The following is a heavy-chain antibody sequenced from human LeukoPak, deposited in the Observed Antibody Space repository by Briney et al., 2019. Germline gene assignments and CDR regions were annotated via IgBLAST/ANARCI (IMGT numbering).Heavy chain of an antibody. J-gene: IGHJ3*02. CDR2: ISAYNGNT. D-gene: IGHD1-26*01. CDR3: ASFGWEGTFDI. V-gene: IGHV1-18*01. CDR1: GYTFTSYG. Sequence: ASVKVSCKASGYTFTSYGISWVRQAPGQGLEWMGWISAYNGNTNYAQNFQGRVTMTRDTSISTAYMDLSRLISDDTAVYYCASFGWEGTFDIWGQGTMVTVSS.